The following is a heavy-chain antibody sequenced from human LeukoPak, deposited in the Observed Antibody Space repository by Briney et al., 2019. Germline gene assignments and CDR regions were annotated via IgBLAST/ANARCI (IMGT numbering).Heavy chain of an antibody. J-gene: IGHJ3*02. Sequence: SETLSLTCTVSGGSTSSYYWSWIRQPPGKGLEWIGYIYYSGSTNYNPSLKSRVTISVDTSKNQFSLKLSSVTAADTAVYYCARVGQSDYGDYVGAFDIWGQGTMVTVSS. CDR2: IYYSGST. CDR1: GGSTSSYY. D-gene: IGHD4-17*01. V-gene: IGHV4-59*01. CDR3: ARVGQSDYGDYVGAFDI.